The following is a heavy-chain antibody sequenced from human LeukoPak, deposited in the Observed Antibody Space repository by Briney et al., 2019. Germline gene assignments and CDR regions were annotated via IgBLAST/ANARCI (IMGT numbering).Heavy chain of an antibody. J-gene: IGHJ4*02. V-gene: IGHV3-30*04. CDR3: ARDLGATRYFDY. CDR2: ISYDGSNK. CDR1: GFTFSSYA. Sequence: GRSLRLSCAASGFTFSSYAMHWVRQAPGEGLEWVAVISYDGSNKYYADSVKGRFTISRDNSKNTLYLQMNSLRVEDTAVYYCARDLGATRYFDYWGQGTLVTVSS.